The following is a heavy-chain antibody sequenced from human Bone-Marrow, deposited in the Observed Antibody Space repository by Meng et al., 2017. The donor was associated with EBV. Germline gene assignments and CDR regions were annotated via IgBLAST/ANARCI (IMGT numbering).Heavy chain of an antibody. CDR3: AGGWAPDY. CDR2: INPLTEVT. Sequence: QVQLVQSGAEVKKPGASVKVSCKASGYNFRNYFMHWVRQAPGQGLEYMGRINPLTEVTNYVQKFQGRVTVTRDTSISTSYMELSGLTHDDTAVYFCAGGWAPDYWGQGTLVTVSS. J-gene: IGHJ4*02. CDR1: GYNFRNYF. V-gene: IGHV1-2*06. D-gene: IGHD6-19*01.